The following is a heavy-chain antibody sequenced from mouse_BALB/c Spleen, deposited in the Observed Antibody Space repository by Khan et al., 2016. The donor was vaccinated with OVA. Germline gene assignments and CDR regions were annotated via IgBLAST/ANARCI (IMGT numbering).Heavy chain of an antibody. D-gene: IGHD4-1*01. J-gene: IGHJ3*01. CDR1: GFTFSSYS. Sequence: EVELVESGGDLVKPGGSLKLSCAASGFTFSSYSMSWVCQTPDKRLEWVATISSGGDYTYYPDSVKGRFTISRDNARNTLYLQMSSLKSEDTAMYYCASHLTGSFAYWGQGTLVTVSA. CDR3: ASHLTGSFAY. V-gene: IGHV5-6*01. CDR2: ISSGGDYT.